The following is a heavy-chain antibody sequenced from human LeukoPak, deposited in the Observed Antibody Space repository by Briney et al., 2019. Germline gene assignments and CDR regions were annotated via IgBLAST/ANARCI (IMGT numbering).Heavy chain of an antibody. D-gene: IGHD4-17*01. Sequence: SETLSLTCTVSGGSISSYYWSWIRQPPGKGLEWIGYIYYSGSTNYNPSLKSRVTISVDTSKNQFSLKLSSVTAADTVVYYCARDAYGYGDPYYFDYWGQGTLVTVSS. CDR2: IYYSGST. J-gene: IGHJ4*02. CDR1: GGSISSYY. CDR3: ARDAYGYGDPYYFDY. V-gene: IGHV4-59*01.